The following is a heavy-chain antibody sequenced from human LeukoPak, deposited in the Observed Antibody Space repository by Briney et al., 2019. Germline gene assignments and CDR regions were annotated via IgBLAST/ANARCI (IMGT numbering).Heavy chain of an antibody. D-gene: IGHD3-22*01. CDR1: GFTFSSYW. CDR2: IKQDGSEK. Sequence: GGSLRLSCAASGFTFSSYWMSWVRQAPGKGLEWVANIKQDGSEKYYVDSVKGRFTVSRDNAKNSLYLQMNSLRAEDTAVYYCARVAMIVAKPYDNWGQGTLVTVSS. CDR3: ARVAMIVAKPYDN. J-gene: IGHJ4*02. V-gene: IGHV3-7*01.